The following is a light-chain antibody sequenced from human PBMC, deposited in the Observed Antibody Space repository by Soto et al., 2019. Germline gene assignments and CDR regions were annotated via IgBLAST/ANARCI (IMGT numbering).Light chain of an antibody. V-gene: IGKV3-20*01. Sequence: EIVLTQSPASLSLSPGERATPSCRASQSVSSYLAWYQQKPGQAPRLLIYDASNRATGIPARFSGSGSGTDFTLTISRLEPEDFAVYYCQQYGSSRVTFGQGTRLEIK. CDR2: DAS. CDR3: QQYGSSRVT. J-gene: IGKJ5*01. CDR1: QSVSSY.